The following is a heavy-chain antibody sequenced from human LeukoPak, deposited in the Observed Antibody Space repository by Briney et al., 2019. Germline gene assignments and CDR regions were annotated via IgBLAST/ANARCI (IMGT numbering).Heavy chain of an antibody. Sequence: VKVSCKASGGTFSSYAISWVRQAPGQGLEWMGGIIPIFGTANYAQKFQGRVTITADESTSTAYMELSSLRSEGTAVYYCARDPGPYSYGYGYWGQGTLVTVSS. CDR3: ARDPGPYSYGYGY. CDR1: GGTFSSYA. CDR2: IIPIFGTA. J-gene: IGHJ4*02. V-gene: IGHV1-69*13. D-gene: IGHD5-18*01.